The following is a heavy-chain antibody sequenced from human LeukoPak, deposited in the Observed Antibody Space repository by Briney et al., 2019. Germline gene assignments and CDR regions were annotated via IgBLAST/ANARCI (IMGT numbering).Heavy chain of an antibody. Sequence: PGGSLRLSCAASGFTFDDYDMNWVRLAPGXGLEWVSGLNWNGGSTGYADSVKGRFTISKDNAKNSLYLQKNSLRAEDTALYYCARDLPQIEYWGQGTLVTVSS. J-gene: IGHJ4*02. V-gene: IGHV3-20*04. D-gene: IGHD3-22*01. CDR2: LNWNGGST. CDR1: GFTFDDYD. CDR3: ARDLPQIEY.